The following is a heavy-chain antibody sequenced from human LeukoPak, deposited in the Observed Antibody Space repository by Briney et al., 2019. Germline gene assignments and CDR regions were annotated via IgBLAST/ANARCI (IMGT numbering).Heavy chain of an antibody. CDR3: ANLDVDTAMVHYYYYYMDV. D-gene: IGHD5-18*01. Sequence: GSSVKVSCKASGGTFSSYAISWVRQAPGQGLEWMGGIIPIFGTANYAQKFQGRVTITTDESTSTAYMELSSLRSEDTAVYYCANLDVDTAMVHYYYYYMDVWGKGTTVTVSS. V-gene: IGHV1-69*05. CDR2: IIPIFGTA. J-gene: IGHJ6*03. CDR1: GGTFSSYA.